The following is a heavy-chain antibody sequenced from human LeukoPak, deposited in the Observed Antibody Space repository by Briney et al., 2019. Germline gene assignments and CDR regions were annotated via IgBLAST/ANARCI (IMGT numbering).Heavy chain of an antibody. CDR3: ARKPPGD. Sequence: SETLSLTCAVYGGSFSGYYWSWIRQPPGKGLEWMGEINHSGSTNYNPSLKSRVTISVDTSKNQFSLKLSSVTAADTAVYYCARKPPGDWGQGTLVTVSS. CDR1: GGSFSGYY. V-gene: IGHV4-34*01. D-gene: IGHD3-10*01. CDR2: INHSGST. J-gene: IGHJ4*02.